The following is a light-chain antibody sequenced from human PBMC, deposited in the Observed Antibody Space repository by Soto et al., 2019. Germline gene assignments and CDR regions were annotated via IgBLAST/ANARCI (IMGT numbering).Light chain of an antibody. CDR2: DAS. J-gene: IGKJ1*01. V-gene: IGKV3-11*01. CDR3: QQRSNWPRT. Sequence: EIVFTQSPSTLSLSPGERATLSCGASQSVSSYLAWYQQKPGQAPRLLIYDASNRATGIPARFSGSGSGTDFTLTISSLEPEDFAVYYCQQRSNWPRTLGQGTKVDIK. CDR1: QSVSSY.